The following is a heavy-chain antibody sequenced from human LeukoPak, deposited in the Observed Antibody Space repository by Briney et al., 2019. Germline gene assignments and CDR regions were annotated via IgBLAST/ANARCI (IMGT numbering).Heavy chain of an antibody. CDR2: INPNSGGT. CDR3: AKCGDFIAASYNWFDP. J-gene: IGHJ5*02. CDR1: GYTFTDYY. Sequence: ASVKVSCKASGYTFTDYYMHWVRQAPGQGIEWMGRINPNSGGTKYAQKFQGRVTMTRDTSISTAYMELNRLTSDDTAVYYCAKCGDFIAASYNWFDPWGPGTLVTVSS. D-gene: IGHD6-13*01. V-gene: IGHV1-2*06.